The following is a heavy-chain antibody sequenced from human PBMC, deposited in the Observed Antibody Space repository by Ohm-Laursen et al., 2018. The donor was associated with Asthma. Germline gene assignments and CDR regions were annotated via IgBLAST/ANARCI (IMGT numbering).Heavy chain of an antibody. J-gene: IGHJ4*02. D-gene: IGHD4-23*01. V-gene: IGHV3-9*01. CDR2: ISWNSGSI. Sequence: RSLRLSCSASGFTFDDYAMHWVRQAPGKGLEWVSGISWNSGSIGYADSVKGRFTISRDNAKNSLYLQMNSLRAEDTALYYCAKGGTYGGNHYFDYWGQGTLVTVSS. CDR3: AKGGTYGGNHYFDY. CDR1: GFTFDDYA.